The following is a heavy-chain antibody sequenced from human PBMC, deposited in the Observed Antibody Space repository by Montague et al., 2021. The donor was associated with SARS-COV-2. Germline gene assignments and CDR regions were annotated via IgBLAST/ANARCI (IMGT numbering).Heavy chain of an antibody. CDR2: IYHSGST. CDR3: ARQIQQVVLSPAKLTNWFDP. V-gene: IGHV4-4*02. Sequence: SETLSLTCTVSGASITGSNWWNWVRQPPGKGLEWIGQIYHSGSTNYNPSLKSRLTLSLDKSKNQFSLSLSSVTAADTAVYYCARQIQQVVLSPAKLTNWFDPWGLGTLVTVAS. D-gene: IGHD2-15*01. J-gene: IGHJ5*02. CDR1: GASITGSNW.